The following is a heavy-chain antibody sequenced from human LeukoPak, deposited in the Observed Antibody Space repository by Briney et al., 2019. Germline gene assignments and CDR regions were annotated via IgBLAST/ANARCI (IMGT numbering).Heavy chain of an antibody. V-gene: IGHV3-48*01. J-gene: IGHJ4*02. D-gene: IGHD3-10*01. CDR3: ARGRWFGESLPAHFEY. Sequence: AGGSLRLSCVVSGFTFSTYSMNWVRQAPGKGLEWVSYISSSSNTIYYADSVKGRFTISRDNAKNSLYLQMNTLRADDTAVYYCARGRWFGESLPAHFEYWGQGTLVTVSS. CDR2: ISSSSNTI. CDR1: GFTFSTYS.